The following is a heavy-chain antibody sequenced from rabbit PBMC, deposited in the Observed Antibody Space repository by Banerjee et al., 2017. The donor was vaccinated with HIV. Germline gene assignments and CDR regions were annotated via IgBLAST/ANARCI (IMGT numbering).Heavy chain of an antibody. J-gene: IGHJ5*01. D-gene: IGHD2-1*01. Sequence: QEQLEESGGDLVKPEGSLTLTCKASGFTLSNYWICWVRQAPGKGLEWIACIYTGDGNTHYASWAKGRFTISKTSSTVDLKMTSLTVADTATYFCARDDYGVMWLDLWGPGTLVTVS. CDR1: GFTLSNYW. CDR2: IYTGDGNT. CDR3: ARDDYGVMWLDL. V-gene: IGHV1S45*01.